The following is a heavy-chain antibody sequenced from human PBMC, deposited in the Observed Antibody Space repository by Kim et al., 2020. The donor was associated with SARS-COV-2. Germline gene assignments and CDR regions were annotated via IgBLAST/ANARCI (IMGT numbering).Heavy chain of an antibody. CDR1: GYTFTGFC. V-gene: IGHV1-24*01. D-gene: IGHD3-22*01. J-gene: IGHJ4*02. CDR2: FDADDGET. CDR3: ATLDSSGFYKEYYFDY. Sequence: ASVKVSCKASGYTFTGFCMNWVRQAPGQGLEWMGCFDADDGETIYAQKFQGRVTMTEDTSTDTAYMDLSSLRSEDTAVYYCATLDSSGFYKEYYFDYGPQGT.